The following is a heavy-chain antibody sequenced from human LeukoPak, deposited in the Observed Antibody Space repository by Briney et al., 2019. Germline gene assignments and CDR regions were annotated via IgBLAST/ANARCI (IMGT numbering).Heavy chain of an antibody. V-gene: IGHV1-8*03. J-gene: IGHJ6*03. CDR1: GYTFTSYD. CDR3: ARVRNYYYYMDV. Sequence: ASVKVSCKASGYTFTSYDINWVRQATGQGLEWMGWMSPNSGNTGYAQKFQGRVTITRNTSISTAYMELSSLRSEDTAVYYCARVRNYYYYMDVWGKGTTVTVSS. D-gene: IGHD4-17*01. CDR2: MSPNSGNT.